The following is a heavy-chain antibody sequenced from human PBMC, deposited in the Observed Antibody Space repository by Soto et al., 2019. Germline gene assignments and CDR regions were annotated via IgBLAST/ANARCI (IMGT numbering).Heavy chain of an antibody. CDR1: GFTFSDYY. V-gene: IGHV3-11*05. CDR3: ARIIPATGGRRYFDL. D-gene: IGHD6-13*01. CDR2: INSSSSYT. Sequence: QVQLVESGGGLVKPGGSLRLSCAASGFTFSDYYMSWIRQAPGKGLEWVSYINSSSSYTNYADSVKGRLTISRDNAKNSLYLQMNSLSAEDTALYYCARIIPATGGRRYFDLWGRGTLVTVSS. J-gene: IGHJ2*01.